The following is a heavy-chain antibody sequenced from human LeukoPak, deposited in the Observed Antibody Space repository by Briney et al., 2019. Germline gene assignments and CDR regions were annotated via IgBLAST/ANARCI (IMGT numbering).Heavy chain of an antibody. D-gene: IGHD3-22*01. CDR1: GGSFSGYY. J-gene: IGHJ5*02. CDR2: INHSGST. CDR3: ARSKGYYYDSSGYYVRARVNWFDP. Sequence: SETLSLTCAVYGGSFSGYYWSWIRQPPGKGLEWIGEINHSGSTNYNTSLKSRVTISVDTSKNQFSLKLSSVTAADTAVYYCARSKGYYYDSSGYYVRARVNWFDPWGQGTLVSVSS. V-gene: IGHV4-34*01.